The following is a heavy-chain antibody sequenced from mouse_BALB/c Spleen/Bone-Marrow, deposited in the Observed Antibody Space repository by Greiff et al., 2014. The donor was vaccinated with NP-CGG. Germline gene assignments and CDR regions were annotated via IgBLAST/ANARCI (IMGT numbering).Heavy chain of an antibody. CDR2: IDPYNGGT. D-gene: IGHD3-1*01. Sequence: HLVESGPELVKPGASVKVSRKASGYSFTDYNMYWVKQSHGKSLEWIGYIDPYNGGTSYNQKFKGKATLTVDKSSSTAFMHLNSLTSEDSAVYYCASYHSSGYAMDYWGQGTSVTVSS. CDR3: ASYHSSGYAMDY. J-gene: IGHJ4*01. V-gene: IGHV1S135*01. CDR1: GYSFTDYN.